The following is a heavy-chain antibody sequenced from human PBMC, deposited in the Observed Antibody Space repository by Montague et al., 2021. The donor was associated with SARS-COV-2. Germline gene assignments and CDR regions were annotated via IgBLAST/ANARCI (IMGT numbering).Heavy chain of an antibody. Sequence: SETLSLTCTVSGGSISSSSYYWGWIRQPPGKGLEWIGSLYYSGSTYHNPSLKSRVTISVDTSKNQFSLKLSSVTAADTAVYYCARQGRKWLVRIDWFDPWGQGTLVTVSS. CDR3: ARQGRKWLVRIDWFDP. CDR2: LYYSGST. V-gene: IGHV4-39*01. J-gene: IGHJ5*02. D-gene: IGHD6-19*01. CDR1: GGSISSSSYY.